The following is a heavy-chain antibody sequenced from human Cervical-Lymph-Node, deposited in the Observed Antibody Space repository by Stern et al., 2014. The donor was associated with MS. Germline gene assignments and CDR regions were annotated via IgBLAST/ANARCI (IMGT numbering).Heavy chain of an antibody. CDR3: AHVASSLPARPFDY. CDR2: IYWDDDK. J-gene: IGHJ4*02. CDR1: GLSLSTSGVG. D-gene: IGHD6-6*01. Sequence: QVTLRESGPTVVKPTQTLTLTCTFSGLSLSTSGVGVGWIRQPPGKALEWLALIYWDDDKLYRPSLKNRLTVTKDTSKNQVVLTMTNMDPVDTATYYCAHVASSLPARPFDYWGQGTLVTVSS. V-gene: IGHV2-5*02.